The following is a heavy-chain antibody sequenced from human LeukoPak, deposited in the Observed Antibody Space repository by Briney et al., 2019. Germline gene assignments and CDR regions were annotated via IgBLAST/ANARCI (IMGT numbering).Heavy chain of an antibody. D-gene: IGHD4-11*01. V-gene: IGHV4-38-2*02. Sequence: PSETLSLTCTVSGDSISSGNYWGWIRQPPGKGLEWIGSIFHTGSTYFNLSLKSRVTISVDTSKNQFSLRLSSVTAADTAVYYCARAVSETSWFDPWGQGTLVTVSS. J-gene: IGHJ5*02. CDR2: IFHTGST. CDR1: GDSISSGNY. CDR3: ARAVSETSWFDP.